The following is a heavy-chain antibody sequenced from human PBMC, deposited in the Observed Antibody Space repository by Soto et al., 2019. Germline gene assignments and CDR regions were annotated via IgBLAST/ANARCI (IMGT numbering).Heavy chain of an antibody. CDR2: IYPGDSET. V-gene: IGHV5-51*01. CDR1: GYIFTIYR. CDR3: VRHGSVEYGDYTYVYGMDV. Sequence: GESLKISCKGSGYIFTIYRIGWVRQMPGKGLEWMGIIYPGDSETRYSPSFQGQVTISVDKSISTTYLQWGSLKASDTATYYCVRHGSVEYGDYTYVYGMDVWGQGTTVTVSS. J-gene: IGHJ6*02. D-gene: IGHD4-17*01.